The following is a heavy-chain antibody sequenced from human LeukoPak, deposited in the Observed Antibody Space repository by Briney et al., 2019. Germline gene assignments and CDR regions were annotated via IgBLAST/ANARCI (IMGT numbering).Heavy chain of an antibody. CDR1: GFTFSSYE. Sequence: PGGSLRLSCAASGFTFSSYEMNWVRQAPGKGLEWVSYISSSCSTIYYADSVKGRFTISRDNAKNSLYLQMNSLRAEDTAVFYCARASFMITFGGVTVWGQGTMVTVSS. CDR2: ISSSCSTI. V-gene: IGHV3-48*03. J-gene: IGHJ3*01. D-gene: IGHD3-16*01. CDR3: ARASFMITFGGVTV.